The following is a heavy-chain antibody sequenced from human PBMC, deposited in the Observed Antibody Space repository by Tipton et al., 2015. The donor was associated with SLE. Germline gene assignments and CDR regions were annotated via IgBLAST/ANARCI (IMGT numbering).Heavy chain of an antibody. CDR2: IYYSGST. V-gene: IGHV4-59*04. CDR3: ASHISIAARPGWFDP. Sequence: TLSLTCTVSGGSISSYYWSWIRQPPGKGLEWIGYIYYSGSTYYNPSLKSRVTISVDTSKNQFSLKLSSVTAADTAVYYCASHISIAARPGWFDPWGQGTLVTVSS. D-gene: IGHD6-6*01. CDR1: GGSISSYY. J-gene: IGHJ5*02.